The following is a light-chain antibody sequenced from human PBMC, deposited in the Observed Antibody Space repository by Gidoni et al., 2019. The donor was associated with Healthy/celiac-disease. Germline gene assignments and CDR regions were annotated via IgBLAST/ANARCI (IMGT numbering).Light chain of an antibody. CDR3: GTWDSSLSACV. CDR1: SSNIGNNY. V-gene: IGLV1-51*01. CDR2: DNN. J-gene: IGLJ3*02. Sequence: QSVLTQPPSVSAAPGQKVTISCSGSSSNIGNNYVSWYQQLPGTAPKLLIYDNNKRPSGIPDRFSGPKSGTSATLGITGLQTGDEADYYCGTWDSSLSACVFGGGTKLTVL.